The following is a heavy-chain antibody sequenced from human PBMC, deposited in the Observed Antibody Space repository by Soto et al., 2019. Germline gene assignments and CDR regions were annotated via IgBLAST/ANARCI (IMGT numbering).Heavy chain of an antibody. CDR2: ISDSGGRT. V-gene: IGHV3-23*01. D-gene: IGHD1-1*01. CDR3: AKSLNINWKNWFDP. CDR1: GFTFSSSA. J-gene: IGHJ5*02. Sequence: EEQLLESGGGLVQPGESLRLSCAASGFTFSSSAMNWVRQDPGKGLEWVSIISDSGGRTYYADSVRGRFTISRDNSKNTLYLQMNSLRAEDTAVYDCAKSLNINWKNWFDPWGQGTLVTVSS.